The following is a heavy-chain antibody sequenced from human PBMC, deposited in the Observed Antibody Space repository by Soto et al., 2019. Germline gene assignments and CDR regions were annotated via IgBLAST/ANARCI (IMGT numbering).Heavy chain of an antibody. V-gene: IGHV3-30-3*01. D-gene: IGHD4-17*01. Sequence: GGSLRLSCAASGFTFSSYAMHWVRQAPGKGLEWVAVISYDGSNKYYADSVKGRFTISRDNSKNTLYLQMNSLRAEDTAVYYCARGPSHLYGDYDYWGQGTLVTVSS. CDR1: GFTFSSYA. CDR3: ARGPSHLYGDYDY. J-gene: IGHJ4*02. CDR2: ISYDGSNK.